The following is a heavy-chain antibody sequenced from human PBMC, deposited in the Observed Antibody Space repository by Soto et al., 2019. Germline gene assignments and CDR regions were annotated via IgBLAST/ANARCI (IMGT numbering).Heavy chain of an antibody. J-gene: IGHJ4*02. CDR3: AKEARSSSSSFDY. Sequence: GGSLRLSCAASGFTFSSYGMHWVRQAPGKGLEWVAVISYDGSNKYYADSVKGRFTISRDNSKNTLYLQMNSLRAEDTAVYYCAKEARSSSSSFDYWGQGTLVTVSS. CDR1: GFTFSSYG. D-gene: IGHD6-6*01. V-gene: IGHV3-30*18. CDR2: ISYDGSNK.